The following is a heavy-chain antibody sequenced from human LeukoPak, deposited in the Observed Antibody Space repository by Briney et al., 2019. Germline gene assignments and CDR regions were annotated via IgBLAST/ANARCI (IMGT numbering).Heavy chain of an antibody. D-gene: IGHD3-22*01. CDR1: GYSISSGFY. CDR2: IYRSGST. V-gene: IGHV4-38-2*02. J-gene: IGHJ5*02. Sequence: PSETLSLTCTVSGYSISSGFYWGWIRQPPGKGMEWIVNIYRSGSTYYNPSLRSRVTISIDTSKNQFSLKLSSVTAADTAVYYCARGTYDRGLNWFDPWGQGTLVTVSS. CDR3: ARGTYDRGLNWFDP.